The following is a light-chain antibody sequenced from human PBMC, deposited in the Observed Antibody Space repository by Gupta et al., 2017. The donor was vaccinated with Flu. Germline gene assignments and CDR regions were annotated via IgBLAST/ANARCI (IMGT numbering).Light chain of an antibody. J-gene: IGKJ1*01. Sequence: PGERATLSCRASQTVSNSFLAWYQQKPGQAPRLLIYDASSRASGIPDRFSGSGSGTDCTLTSSRLEPDDYAVDDCQAWTFGQGTKVEIK. V-gene: IGKV3-20*01. CDR2: DAS. CDR1: QTVSNSF. CDR3: QAWT.